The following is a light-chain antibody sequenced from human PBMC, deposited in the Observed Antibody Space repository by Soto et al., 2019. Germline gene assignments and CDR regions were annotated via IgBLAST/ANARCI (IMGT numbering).Light chain of an antibody. CDR1: QGISSA. J-gene: IGKJ4*01. Sequence: AIQLTQSPSSLSASVGDRVTITCRASQGISSALAWYQQKPGKAPKLLFYDASSLESGVPSRFSGSGSGTDFTLTISSLQPEDFATYYCQQFNSYFTFGGGTKVEIK. CDR3: QQFNSYFT. V-gene: IGKV1-13*02. CDR2: DAS.